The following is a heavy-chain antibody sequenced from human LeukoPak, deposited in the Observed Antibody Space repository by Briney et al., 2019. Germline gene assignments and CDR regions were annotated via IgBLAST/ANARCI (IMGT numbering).Heavy chain of an antibody. J-gene: IGHJ6*02. Sequence: PSETLSLTCAVYGGSFSGYYWSWIRQPPGKGLEWIGEINHSGSTNYNPSLKSRVTISVDTPKNQFSLKLSSVTAADTAVYYCARDTDYYDSSGYYYAGYYYGMDVWGQGTTVTVSS. CDR1: GGSFSGYY. D-gene: IGHD3-22*01. V-gene: IGHV4-34*01. CDR3: ARDTDYYDSSGYYYAGYYYGMDV. CDR2: INHSGST.